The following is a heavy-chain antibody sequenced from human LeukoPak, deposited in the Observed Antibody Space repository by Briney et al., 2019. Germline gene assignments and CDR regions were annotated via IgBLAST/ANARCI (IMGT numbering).Heavy chain of an antibody. V-gene: IGHV3-23*01. CDR1: GFTFSNYA. J-gene: IGHJ4*02. CDR2: IRGGGGST. Sequence: GGSLRLSCAASGFTFSNYAMSWVRQAPGKGLEWVSSIRGGGGSTYYADSVKGRFTISRDESENTLFLQMNSLRAEDTAVYYCAKSLWLSGYDLYFDYWGLGTLVTVSS. CDR3: AKSLWLSGYDLYFDY. D-gene: IGHD5-12*01.